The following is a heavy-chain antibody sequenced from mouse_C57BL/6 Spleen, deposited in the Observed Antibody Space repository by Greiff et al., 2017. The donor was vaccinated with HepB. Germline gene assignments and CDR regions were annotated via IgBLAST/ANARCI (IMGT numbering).Heavy chain of an antibody. J-gene: IGHJ2*01. Sequence: QVQLKQSGAELVKPGASVKLSCKASGYTFTSYWMHWVKQRPGQGLEWIGMIHPNSGSTNYNEKFKSKATLTVDKSSSTAYMQLSSLTSEDSAVYYCARGRAAQASYYFDYWGQGTTLTVSS. CDR3: ARGRAAQASYYFDY. CDR2: IHPNSGST. CDR1: GYTFTSYW. V-gene: IGHV1-64*01. D-gene: IGHD3-2*02.